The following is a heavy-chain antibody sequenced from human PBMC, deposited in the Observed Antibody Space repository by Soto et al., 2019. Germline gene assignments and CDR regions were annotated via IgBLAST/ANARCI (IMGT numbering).Heavy chain of an antibody. Sequence: QLQLQESGSGLEKPSQTLSLTCAVSGGSISSGGYSWSWIRQPPGKGLEWIGYIYHSGSTYYNPSLKSRVTISLDRSKKQFSLKLSSVTAAETAVYYCARGMTTVTTLDYWGQGTLVTVSS. V-gene: IGHV4-30-2*01. D-gene: IGHD4-17*01. CDR3: ARGMTTVTTLDY. CDR2: IYHSGST. J-gene: IGHJ4*02. CDR1: GGSISSGGYS.